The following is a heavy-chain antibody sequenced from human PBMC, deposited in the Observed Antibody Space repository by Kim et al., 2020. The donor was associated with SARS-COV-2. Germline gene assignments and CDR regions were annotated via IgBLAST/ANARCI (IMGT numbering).Heavy chain of an antibody. J-gene: IGHJ4*02. CDR1: GGSINSGYYY. D-gene: IGHD6-13*01. CDR2: IHYSGST. Sequence: SETLSLTCTVSGGSINSGYYYWSWIRQLPVKGLEWIGSIHYSGSTYYNPSLKSRLTIAVDTSKNQFSLKLSSVTAADTAVYYCAREASSYGTSDWGQGT. CDR3: AREASSYGTSD. V-gene: IGHV4-31*03.